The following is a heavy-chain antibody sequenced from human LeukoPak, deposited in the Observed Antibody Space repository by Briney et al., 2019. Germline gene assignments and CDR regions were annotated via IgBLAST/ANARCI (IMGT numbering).Heavy chain of an antibody. Sequence: GGSLRLSCAASGFTFSSYAMSWVRQAPGKGLEWVAVIWYDGSDEYYADSVKGRFTISRDNSKNTLYLQMNSLRAEDTAVYYCARSSARGGYNTLDYWGQGTLVTVSS. J-gene: IGHJ4*02. CDR3: ARSSARGGYNTLDY. D-gene: IGHD5-24*01. CDR2: IWYDGSDE. CDR1: GFTFSSYA. V-gene: IGHV3-33*08.